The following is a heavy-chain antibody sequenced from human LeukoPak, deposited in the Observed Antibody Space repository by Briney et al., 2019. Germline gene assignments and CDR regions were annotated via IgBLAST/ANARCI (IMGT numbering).Heavy chain of an antibody. D-gene: IGHD6-19*01. CDR1: GGSISSGSYY. CDR3: ARIKAVSGIPNWFDP. CDR2: IYTSGST. V-gene: IGHV4-61*02. Sequence: SETLSLTCTVSGGSISSGSYYWSWIRQPAGKGLEWIGRIYTSGSTNYNPSLKSRVTISVDTSKNQFSLKLSSVTAPDTAVYYCARIKAVSGIPNWFDPWGQGTLVTVSS. J-gene: IGHJ5*02.